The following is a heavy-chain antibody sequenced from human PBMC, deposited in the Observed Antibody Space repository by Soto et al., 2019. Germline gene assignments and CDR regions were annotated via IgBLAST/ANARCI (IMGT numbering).Heavy chain of an antibody. J-gene: IGHJ4*02. Sequence: HPGGSLRLSCAASGFRFSDYSMNWFRQAPGRGLEWVSYISSSSFTIHYADSVEGRFAISRDNAKNSLYLQMNSLRVEDTAVYYCARDYNHFWSGHFDYWGQGALVTVSS. CDR1: GFRFSDYS. V-gene: IGHV3-48*01. D-gene: IGHD3-3*01. CDR3: ARDYNHFWSGHFDY. CDR2: ISSSSFTI.